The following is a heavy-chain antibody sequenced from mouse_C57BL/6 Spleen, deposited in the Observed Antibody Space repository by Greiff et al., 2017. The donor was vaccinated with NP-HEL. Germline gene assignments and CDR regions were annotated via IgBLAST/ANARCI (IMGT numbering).Heavy chain of an antibody. D-gene: IGHD1-1*01. V-gene: IGHV5-4*01. CDR1: GFTFSSYA. CDR3: ARDRDDYGSSFYAMDY. CDR2: ISDGGSYT. Sequence: DVHLVESGGGLVKPGGSLKLSCAASGFTFSSYAMSWVRQTPEKRLEWVATISDGGSYTYYPDNVKGRFTISRDNAKNNLYLQMSHLKSEDTAMYYCARDRDDYGSSFYAMDYWGQGTSVTVSS. J-gene: IGHJ4*01.